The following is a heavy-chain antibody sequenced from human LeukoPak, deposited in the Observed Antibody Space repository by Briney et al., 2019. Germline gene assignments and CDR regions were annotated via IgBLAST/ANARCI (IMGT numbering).Heavy chain of an antibody. CDR3: AKDLGSSGLRGAFDM. J-gene: IGHJ3*02. D-gene: IGHD2-2*01. Sequence: PGGSLRLSCAASGFTFSNYAMSWVRQVPGKGLEWVSAISRSGDSTYYADSVKGRFTISRDNSKNTLCLQVNSLRAEDTAVYYCAKDLGSSGLRGAFDMWGQGTMVTVSS. CDR1: GFTFSNYA. V-gene: IGHV3-23*01. CDR2: ISRSGDST.